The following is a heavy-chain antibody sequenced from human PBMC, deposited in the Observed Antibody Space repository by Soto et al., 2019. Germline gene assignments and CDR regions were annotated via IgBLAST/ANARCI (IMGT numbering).Heavy chain of an antibody. CDR1: GFSLSTSGVG. CDR3: THREVGDTATTFAS. D-gene: IGHD5-18*01. Sequence: SGPTLVNPTQTLTLTCTFSGFSLSTSGVGVGWIRQPPGKALEWLALIYWDDDKRYSPSLKSRLTITKDTSKNQVVLTMTNMDPVDTGTYYCTHREVGDTATTFASWGQGAQVTVSS. J-gene: IGHJ4*02. CDR2: IYWDDDK. V-gene: IGHV2-5*02.